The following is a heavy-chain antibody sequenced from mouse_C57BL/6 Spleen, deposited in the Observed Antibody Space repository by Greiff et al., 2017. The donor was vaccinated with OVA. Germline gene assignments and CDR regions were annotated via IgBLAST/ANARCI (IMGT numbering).Heavy chain of an antibody. CDR1: GYTFTSYW. V-gene: IGHV1-69*01. J-gene: IGHJ3*01. D-gene: IGHD2-4*01. Sequence: VQLQQSGAELVMPGASVKLSCKASGYTFTSYWMHWVKQRPGQGLEWIGEIDPSDSYTNYNQKFKGKSTLTVDKSSSTAYMQLSSLTSEDSAVYYCARGNYDYDGAWFAYWGQGTLVTVSA. CDR2: IDPSDSYT. CDR3: ARGNYDYDGAWFAY.